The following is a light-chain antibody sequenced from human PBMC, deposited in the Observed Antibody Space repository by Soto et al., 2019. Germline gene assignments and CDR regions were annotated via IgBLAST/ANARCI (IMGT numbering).Light chain of an antibody. CDR2: GAS. V-gene: IGKV3-20*01. CDR3: QQYGSSPPLT. CDR1: QSVSNNY. Sequence: EFVLTQSPGTLSLSPGEGATLSCRASQSVSNNYLAWYQQKPGQAPRILIYGASTRATGIPDRFSGSGSGTDFTLTISRLEPEDFALYYCQQYGSSPPLTFGGGTKVEIK. J-gene: IGKJ4*01.